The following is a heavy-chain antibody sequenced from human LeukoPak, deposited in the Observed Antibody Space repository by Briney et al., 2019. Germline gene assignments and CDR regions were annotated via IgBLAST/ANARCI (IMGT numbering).Heavy chain of an antibody. Sequence: PWGSLRVSCAASGFTFSSYSMHWVRQAPGKGLEWVSSISSSGGYIYYADSVQGRVTISRDNAKNTLYMQMNSLRAEDTAVYYCARDRSEFWSGYYHNPYFDYWGQGTLVTVSS. CDR3: ARDRSEFWSGYYHNPYFDY. D-gene: IGHD3-3*01. CDR2: ISSSGGYI. V-gene: IGHV3-21*01. J-gene: IGHJ4*02. CDR1: GFTFSSYS.